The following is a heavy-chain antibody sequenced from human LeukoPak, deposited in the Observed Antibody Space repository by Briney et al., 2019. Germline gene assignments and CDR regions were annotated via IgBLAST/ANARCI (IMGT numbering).Heavy chain of an antibody. D-gene: IGHD5-24*01. CDR2: IYYSGSI. J-gene: IGHJ4*02. V-gene: IGHV4-59*01. CDR3: ASGMATITTFDY. CDR1: GGSISSYY. Sequence: SETLSLTCTVPGGSISSYYWSWIRQPPGKGLEWIGHIYYSGSINYNPSLKSRVTMSVDTSKNQFSLKLSSVTAADTAVYYCASGMATITTFDYWGQGTLVTVSS.